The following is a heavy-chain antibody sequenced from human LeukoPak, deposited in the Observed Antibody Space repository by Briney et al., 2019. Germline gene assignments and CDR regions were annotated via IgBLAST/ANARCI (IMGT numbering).Heavy chain of an antibody. V-gene: IGHV1-18*01. CDR2: ISAYYGNT. CDR3: ASQYDFWSGYYLVY. J-gene: IGHJ4*02. CDR1: GYTFTSYG. D-gene: IGHD3-3*01. Sequence: ASVKVSCKASGYTFTSYGISWVRQAPGQGLEWMGWISAYYGNTNYAQKLQGRVTMTTDTSTSTAYMELRSLRSDDTAVYYCASQYDFWSGYYLVYWGQGTLVTVSS.